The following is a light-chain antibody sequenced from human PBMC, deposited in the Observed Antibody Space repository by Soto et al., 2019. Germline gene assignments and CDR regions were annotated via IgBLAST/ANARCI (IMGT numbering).Light chain of an antibody. CDR2: AAS. Sequence: DMRITQGPGFLPGAWGDINTITCRASQSISKYLNWYQQKPGKAPKLLIYAASSLQSGVPSRLSGSGSGKDFTHTITSYQLEERPPHYCQPSYRTPTFGSQTKVDIK. CDR3: QPSYRTPT. J-gene: IGKJ1*01. CDR1: QSISKY. V-gene: IGKV1-39*01.